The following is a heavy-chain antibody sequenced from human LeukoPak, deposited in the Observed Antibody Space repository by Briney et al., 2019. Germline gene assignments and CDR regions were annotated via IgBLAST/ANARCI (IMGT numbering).Heavy chain of an antibody. J-gene: IGHJ4*02. CDR3: VRDGDTAAAGCYFDS. D-gene: IGHD6-13*01. CDR2: ISNDGNDK. Sequence: TGGSLRLSCAASGFTFSNYAMHWVRQAPGKGLEWVAVISNDGNDKYNADSVKGRFTISRDNSKNMVYLQTNSLRVEDTAVYYCVRDGDTAAAGCYFDSWGQGTLVTVSS. V-gene: IGHV3-30-3*01. CDR1: GFTFSNYA.